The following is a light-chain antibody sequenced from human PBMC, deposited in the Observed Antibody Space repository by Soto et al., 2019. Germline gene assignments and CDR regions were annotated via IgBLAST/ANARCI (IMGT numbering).Light chain of an antibody. CDR1: SSDVGGYNY. J-gene: IGLJ3*02. V-gene: IGLV2-14*01. Sequence: QSALTQPASVSGSPGQSITISCTATSSDVGGYNYVSWFQQHPGTAPKLIIYEVSNRPSGLSNRFSGSKSGNTASLTISGLQAEDEADYYCSSYTTSSTWVFGGGTKLTVL. CDR2: EVS. CDR3: SSYTTSSTWV.